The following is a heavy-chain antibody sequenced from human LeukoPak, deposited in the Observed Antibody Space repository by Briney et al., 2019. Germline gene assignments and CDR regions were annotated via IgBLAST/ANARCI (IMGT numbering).Heavy chain of an antibody. CDR1: GFTFNDYY. V-gene: IGHV3-11*01. CDR3: ATDGAGFDT. CDR2: INIGGTNT. Sequence: GGSLRLSCAASGFTFNDYYMSWIRQAPGKGLEWLSYINIGGTNTHYADSVKGRFTISRDNAKKSLYLEMNNLKAEDTAVYYCATDGAGFDTWGQGVLVTVSS. J-gene: IGHJ5*02.